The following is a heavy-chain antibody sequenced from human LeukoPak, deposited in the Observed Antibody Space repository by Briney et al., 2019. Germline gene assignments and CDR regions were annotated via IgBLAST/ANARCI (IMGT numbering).Heavy chain of an antibody. V-gene: IGHV1-69*13. CDR2: IIPIFGTA. D-gene: IGHD1-26*01. Sequence: ASVKVSCKASGGTFSSYAISWVRQAPGQGLEWMGGIIPIFGTANYAQKFQGRVTITADESASTAYMELSSLRSEDTAVYYCARDGGSYFQNPDAFDIWGQGTMVTVSS. J-gene: IGHJ3*02. CDR3: ARDGGSYFQNPDAFDI. CDR1: GGTFSSYA.